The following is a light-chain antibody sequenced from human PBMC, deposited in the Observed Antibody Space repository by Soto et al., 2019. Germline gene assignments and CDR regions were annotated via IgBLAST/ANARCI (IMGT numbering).Light chain of an antibody. CDR1: QSVSSN. V-gene: IGKV3-15*01. CDR2: GAS. CDR3: QXXXXXXLT. J-gene: IGKJ4*01. Sequence: EIVMTQSPATLSVSPGERATLSCRASQSVSSNLAWYQQKPGQAPSLLIYGASTRATGTPARFSGSGSGTEFTLXXXXXXXXDFAVYYCQXXXXXXLTFG.